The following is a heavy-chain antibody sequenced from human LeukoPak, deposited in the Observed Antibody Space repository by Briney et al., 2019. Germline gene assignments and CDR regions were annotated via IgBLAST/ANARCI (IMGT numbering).Heavy chain of an antibody. CDR1: GGSISSGTYY. V-gene: IGHV4-39*01. D-gene: IGHD1-1*01. CDR2: IYFNGGST. Sequence: PSETLSLTCAVSGGSISSGTYYWGWIRQSPGKGLEWIGSIYFNGGSTYYNPSLKTRATISLDASKNQFSLKLRSVTATDTATYYCARPLCNSWDWFDPWGQGTLVTVSS. CDR3: ARPLCNSWDWFDP. J-gene: IGHJ5*02.